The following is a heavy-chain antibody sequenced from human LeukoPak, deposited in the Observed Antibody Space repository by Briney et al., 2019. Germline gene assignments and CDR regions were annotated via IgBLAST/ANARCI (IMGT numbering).Heavy chain of an antibody. CDR1: GFTFNSYT. CDR2: ISSSSSYI. J-gene: IGHJ2*01. Sequence: KSGGSLRLSCAASGFTFNSYTVNWVRQVPGKGLEWVSSISSSSSYIYYADSVKGRFTISRDNFKNTLYLQMNSLRAEDTAVYYCAKDWTGTKPFDLWGRGTLVTVSS. CDR3: AKDWTGTKPFDL. D-gene: IGHD3/OR15-3a*01. V-gene: IGHV3-21*04.